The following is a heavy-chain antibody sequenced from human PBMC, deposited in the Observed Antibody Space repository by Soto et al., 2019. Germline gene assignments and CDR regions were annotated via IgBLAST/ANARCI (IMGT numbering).Heavy chain of an antibody. CDR2: INKDGSYK. CDR3: ARGGLETFDY. V-gene: IGHV3-74*01. Sequence: GGSLRLSCATSGFTSSSDWMHWVRQAPGKGLVWVSRINKDGSYKNYADFVEGRFTISRDDAKSELYLQMDRLRAEDTAVYYCARGGLETFDYLGQGALVTVYS. D-gene: IGHD1-1*01. J-gene: IGHJ4*02. CDR1: GFTSSSDW.